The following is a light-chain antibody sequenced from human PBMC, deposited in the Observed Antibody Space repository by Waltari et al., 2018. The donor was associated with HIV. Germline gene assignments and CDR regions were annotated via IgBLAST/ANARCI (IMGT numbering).Light chain of an antibody. Sequence: QSALTQPASVSGSPGQSITISCTGTSSHVGNYNYVSWYQQYPGKAPELLIYNVSNRPSGVSNRFSGSKSDNTASLTISGLQAEEEADYYCNSYTNNITRVFGTGTKGTVL. J-gene: IGLJ1*01. V-gene: IGLV2-14*03. CDR3: NSYTNNITRV. CDR2: NVS. CDR1: SSHVGNYNY.